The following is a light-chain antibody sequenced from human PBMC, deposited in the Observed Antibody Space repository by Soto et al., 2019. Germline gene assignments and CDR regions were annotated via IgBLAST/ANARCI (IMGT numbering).Light chain of an antibody. CDR2: AAS. V-gene: IGKV1-39*01. Sequence: DIQMTQSPSSVSAVVGDRVTITCRTSQSIRSYLNWYQQKSGKAPKLLISAASNLQSGVPYRFSGSGSGTDFTLTISSLQPEDVATYYCQHSHSTPRITFXQGTRTEIK. J-gene: IGKJ5*01. CDR1: QSIRSY. CDR3: QHSHSTPRIT.